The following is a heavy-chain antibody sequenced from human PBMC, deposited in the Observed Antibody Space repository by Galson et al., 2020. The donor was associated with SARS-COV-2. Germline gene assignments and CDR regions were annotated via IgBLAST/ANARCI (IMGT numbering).Heavy chain of an antibody. J-gene: IGHJ4*02. V-gene: IGHV3-7*01. CDR1: GFTFSDFW. Sequence: GGSLRLSCAASGFTFSDFWMNWVRQAPGKRLEWVANINLDGSQRYYVDSVKGRFTISRDNAKNSLYLQINSLRAEDTAVYYCARDDDYNTSDYWGQGTLVTVSS. CDR3: ARDDDYNTSDY. D-gene: IGHD4-4*01. CDR2: INLDGSQR.